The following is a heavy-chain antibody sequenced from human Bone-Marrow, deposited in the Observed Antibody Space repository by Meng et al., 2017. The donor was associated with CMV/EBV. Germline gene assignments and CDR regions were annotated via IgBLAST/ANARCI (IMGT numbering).Heavy chain of an antibody. CDR3: AHRRGYDFCASYGMDV. CDR1: GFSLSTSGVG. V-gene: IGHV2-5*01. Sequence: SGPTLVKPTQTLTLTCTFSGFSLSTSGVGVGWIRQPPGKALEWLALIYWNDDKRYSPSLKSRLTITKDTSKNQVVLTMTNMDPVDTATYYCAHRRGYDFCASYGMDVWGQGTTVTVSS. J-gene: IGHJ6*02. CDR2: IYWNDDK. D-gene: IGHD3-3*01.